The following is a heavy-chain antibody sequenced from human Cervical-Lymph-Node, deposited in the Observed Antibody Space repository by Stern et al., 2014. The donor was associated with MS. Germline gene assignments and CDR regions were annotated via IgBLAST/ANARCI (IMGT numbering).Heavy chain of an antibody. CDR3: ARDLYGGYEYFQH. D-gene: IGHD5-12*01. J-gene: IGHJ1*01. CDR1: GFTFSSYS. Sequence: EVQLLESGGGLVKPGGSLRLSCAASGFTFSSYSMNWVRQAPGKGLEWVSSISSSSSYIYYADSVKGRFTISRDNAKNSLYLQMNSLRAEDTAVYYCARDLYGGYEYFQHWGQGTLVTVSS. CDR2: ISSSSSYI. V-gene: IGHV3-21*01.